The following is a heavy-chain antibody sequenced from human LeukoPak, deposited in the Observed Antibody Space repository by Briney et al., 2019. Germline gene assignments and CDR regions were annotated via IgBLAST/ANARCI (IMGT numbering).Heavy chain of an antibody. J-gene: IGHJ4*02. CDR1: GGTFSSYA. CDR3: ARVGPNSNYVGYFDY. D-gene: IGHD4-11*01. V-gene: IGHV1-69*13. CDR2: IIPIFGTA. Sequence: SVKVSCKASGGTFSSYAISWVRQAPGQGLESMGGIIPIFGTANYAQKFQGRVTITADESTSTAYMELSSLRSEDTAVYYCARVGPNSNYVGYFDYWGQGTLVTVSS.